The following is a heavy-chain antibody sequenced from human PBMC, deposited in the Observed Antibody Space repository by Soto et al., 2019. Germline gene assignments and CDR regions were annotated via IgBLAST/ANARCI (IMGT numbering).Heavy chain of an antibody. Sequence: GGSLRLSCAASGFPFSSYWMSWVRQAPGKGLEWVANIKQDGSEKYYVDSVKGRFTISRDNAKNSLYLQMNSLRAEDTAVYYCARDKSYSSGFGSIDYWGQGTLVTVSS. CDR2: IKQDGSEK. D-gene: IGHD6-19*01. V-gene: IGHV3-7*05. CDR1: GFPFSSYW. CDR3: ARDKSYSSGFGSIDY. J-gene: IGHJ4*02.